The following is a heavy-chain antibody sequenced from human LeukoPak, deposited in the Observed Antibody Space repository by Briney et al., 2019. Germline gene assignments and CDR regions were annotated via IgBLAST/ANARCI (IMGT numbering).Heavy chain of an antibody. CDR3: IRDSSSNFDY. CDR2: INSDGSNT. CDR1: GYTFTTYW. Sequence: GGSLRLSCAASGYTFTTYWIHWVRQAPGKGLVWVSLINSDGSNTGYADSVKGRFTISRDNAKNMVYLQMNSLRAEDTAVYYCIRDSSSNFDYWGQGTLVTVSS. J-gene: IGHJ4*02. D-gene: IGHD6-13*01. V-gene: IGHV3-74*01.